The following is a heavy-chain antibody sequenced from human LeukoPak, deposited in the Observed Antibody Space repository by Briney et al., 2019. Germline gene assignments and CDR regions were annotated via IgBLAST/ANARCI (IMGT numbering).Heavy chain of an antibody. CDR3: ARGYDYGDYVGDFDY. CDR2: ITTYNGNT. J-gene: IGHJ4*02. CDR1: GYTFTSYP. D-gene: IGHD4-17*01. V-gene: IGHV1-18*01. Sequence: ASVKVSSKASGYTFTSYPISWVRQAPGQGLEWMGWITTYNGNTNYARKLQGRVTMTTDTSTRTAYMDLRGLRSDDTAVYYCARGYDYGDYVGDFDYWGQGTLVTASS.